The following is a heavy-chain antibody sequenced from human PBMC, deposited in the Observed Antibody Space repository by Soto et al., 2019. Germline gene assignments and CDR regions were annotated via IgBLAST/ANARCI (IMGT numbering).Heavy chain of an antibody. Sequence: VGSLRLSCAASGFPFSSYAMSWVRHAPDKGLEWVSAIDFTGAGTYYADSVKGRFTISRDNSKNTLYLQMSSLRAEDTAVYFCARRFSSSSFYFDYWGQGTLVTVSS. CDR2: IDFTGAGT. D-gene: IGHD6-6*01. CDR1: GFPFSSYA. CDR3: ARRFSSSSFYFDY. J-gene: IGHJ4*02. V-gene: IGHV3-23*01.